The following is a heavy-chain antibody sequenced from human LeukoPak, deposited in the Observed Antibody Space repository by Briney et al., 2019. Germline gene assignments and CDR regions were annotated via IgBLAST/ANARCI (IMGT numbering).Heavy chain of an antibody. CDR2: MNPNSGNT. V-gene: IGHV1-8*01. CDR3: ARRKPTSGAQYWFDP. J-gene: IGHJ5*02. Sequence: GASVKVSCKASGYTFTSYDINWVRQATGQGLEWMGWMNPNSGNTGYAQEFQGRVTMARDTSISTAYRELSSLTSEDTAVYYWARRKPTSGAQYWFDPWGQGTLVTVSS. D-gene: IGHD3-10*01. CDR1: GYTFTSYD.